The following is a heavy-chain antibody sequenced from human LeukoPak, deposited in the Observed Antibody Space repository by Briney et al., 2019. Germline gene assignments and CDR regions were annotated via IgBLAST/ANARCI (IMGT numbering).Heavy chain of an antibody. Sequence: SDPLSLTCTVYRGSFRGYYWIGLRQPPGKGVEWIGEIHDSGSTNYTPSLKSRVTISVDTSKNQFSLELSSVTAADTAVYYCAREGDSSVYYDYGGQGTLVTVSA. D-gene: IGHD3-22*01. CDR1: RGSFRGYY. CDR2: IHDSGST. CDR3: AREGDSSVYYDY. V-gene: IGHV4-34*01. J-gene: IGHJ4*02.